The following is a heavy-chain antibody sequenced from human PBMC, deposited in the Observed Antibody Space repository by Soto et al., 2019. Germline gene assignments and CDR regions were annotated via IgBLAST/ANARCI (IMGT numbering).Heavy chain of an antibody. D-gene: IGHD3-22*01. CDR2: INHSGST. Sequence: SETLSLTCAVYGGSFSGYYWSWIRQPPGKGLEWIGEINHSGSTNYNPSLKSRVTISVDTSRNQFSLKLSSVTAADTAVYYCASTKYYYDSSGYYPLRYRGQGTLVTVSS. CDR1: GGSFSGYY. J-gene: IGHJ4*02. CDR3: ASTKYYYDSSGYYPLRY. V-gene: IGHV4-34*01.